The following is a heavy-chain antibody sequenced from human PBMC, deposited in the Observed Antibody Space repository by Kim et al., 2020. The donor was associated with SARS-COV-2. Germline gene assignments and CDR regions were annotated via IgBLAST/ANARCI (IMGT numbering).Heavy chain of an antibody. D-gene: IGHD3-22*01. V-gene: IGHV1-2*06. Sequence: ASVKVSCKASGYTFTGYYMHWVRQAPGQGLEWMGRINPNSGGTNYAQKFQGRVTMTRDTSISTAYMELSRLRSDDTAVYYCARDTKGYYYDSSGYYDSSFDYWGQGTLVTVSS. CDR3: ARDTKGYYYDSSGYYDSSFDY. CDR2: INPNSGGT. CDR1: GYTFTGYY. J-gene: IGHJ4*02.